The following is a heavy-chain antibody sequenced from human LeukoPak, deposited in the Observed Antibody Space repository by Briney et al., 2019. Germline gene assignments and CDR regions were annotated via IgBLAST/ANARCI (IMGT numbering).Heavy chain of an antibody. V-gene: IGHV3-53*01. CDR3: ARDRSGYFLPRYYFDY. CDR2: TYSGGST. Sequence: GGSLRLSCAASGFTVSSNYMSWVRQAPGKGLEWVSVTYSGGSTYYADSVKGRFTISRDNSKNTLYLQMNSLRAEDTAVYYCARDRSGYFLPRYYFDYWGQGTLVTVSS. D-gene: IGHD5-12*01. J-gene: IGHJ4*02. CDR1: GFTVSSNY.